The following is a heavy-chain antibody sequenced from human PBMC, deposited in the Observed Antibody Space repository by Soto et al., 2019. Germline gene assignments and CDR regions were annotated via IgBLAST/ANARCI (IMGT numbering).Heavy chain of an antibody. D-gene: IGHD2-15*01. CDR2: ISNDGSNK. Sequence: GGSLRLSCAASGFTFNNYGMNWVRQAPGKGLEWVAIISNDGSNKYYIESVRGRFTISRDNSKNMLFLQMNSLRVEDTAVYFCTKDGRFDSDGSLYYYYYGMDVWGQGTTATVSS. CDR3: TKDGRFDSDGSLYYYYYGMDV. J-gene: IGHJ6*02. CDR1: GFTFNNYG. V-gene: IGHV3-30*18.